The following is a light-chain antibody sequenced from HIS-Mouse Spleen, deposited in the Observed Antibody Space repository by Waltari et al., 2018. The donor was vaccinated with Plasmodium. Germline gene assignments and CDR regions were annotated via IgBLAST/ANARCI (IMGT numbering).Light chain of an antibody. CDR1: QSVSSSY. V-gene: IGKV3-20*01. CDR3: QQYGSSPPGIT. Sequence: EIVLTQSPGTLSLSPGERATLSCRASQSVSSSYLAWYQQKPGQAPRLLIYGASSRATVIPDRCRGSGSGTDFTLTISRLEPEDFAVYYCQQYGSSPPGITFGPGTKVDIK. CDR2: GAS. J-gene: IGKJ3*01.